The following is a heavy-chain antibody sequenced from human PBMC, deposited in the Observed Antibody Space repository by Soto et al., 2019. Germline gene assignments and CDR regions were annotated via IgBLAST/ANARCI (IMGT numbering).Heavy chain of an antibody. CDR2: ISPNSGGT. CDR1: GHTFTGYY. J-gene: IGHJ4*02. V-gene: IGHV1-2*02. Sequence: ASVKVSCKASGHTFTGYYMHWVRQAPGQGLEWMGWISPNSGGTNYAQKFQGRVTMTRDTSISTAYMELSRLRSDDTAVYYCARDQAITMVRGVPGYWGQGTLVTVSS. CDR3: ARDQAITMVRGVPGY. D-gene: IGHD3-10*01.